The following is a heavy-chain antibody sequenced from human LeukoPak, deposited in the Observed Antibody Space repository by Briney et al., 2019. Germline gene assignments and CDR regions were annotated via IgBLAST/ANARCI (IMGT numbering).Heavy chain of an antibody. CDR1: GYTFTSYS. Sequence: ASVKVSCKASGYTFTSYSISWVRQAPGQGLEWMGWISAYNGNTNYAQKLQGRVTMTTDTSTSTAYMELRSLRSDDTAVYYCARDTAMAPAYYYYGMDVWGQGTTVTVSS. D-gene: IGHD5-18*01. J-gene: IGHJ6*02. CDR2: ISAYNGNT. V-gene: IGHV1-18*01. CDR3: ARDTAMAPAYYYYGMDV.